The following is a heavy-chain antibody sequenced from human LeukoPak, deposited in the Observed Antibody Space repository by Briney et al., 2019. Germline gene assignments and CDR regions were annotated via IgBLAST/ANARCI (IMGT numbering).Heavy chain of an antibody. J-gene: IGHJ5*02. CDR2: ISGSGGST. Sequence: GGSLRLSGAGSVFTFSSCVMSWVPQAPGKGLEWFSAISGSGGSTYYADSVKGRFTISRDNSKNTLYLQMNSLRAEDTAVYYCARSYSSSWPPNWFDPWGQGTLVTVSS. V-gene: IGHV3-23*01. D-gene: IGHD6-13*01. CDR1: VFTFSSCV. CDR3: ARSYSSSWPPNWFDP.